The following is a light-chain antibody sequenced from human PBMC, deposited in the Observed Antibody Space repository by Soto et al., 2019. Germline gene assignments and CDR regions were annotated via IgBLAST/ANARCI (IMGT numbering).Light chain of an antibody. CDR2: LNNDGSH. V-gene: IGLV4-69*01. Sequence: QPVLTQPPSASASLGASVELTCTLSSGHTSYAIAWHQQQPEKGPRFLMNLNNDGSHIKGDGIPDRFSGSSSGAERYLTISSLQSEDEADYYCQTWGTGMVFGGGTKVTVL. CDR1: SGHTSYA. CDR3: QTWGTGMV. J-gene: IGLJ3*02.